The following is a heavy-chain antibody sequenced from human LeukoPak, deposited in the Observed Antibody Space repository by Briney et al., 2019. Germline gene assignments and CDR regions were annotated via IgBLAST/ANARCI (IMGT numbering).Heavy chain of an antibody. CDR3: ARDLPGIAAAGPFGY. Sequence: GGSLRLSCAASGFTFSSYSMNWVRQAPGKGLEWVSSISSSSSYIYYADSVKGRFTISRDNAKNSLYLQMNSLRAEDTAVYYCARDLPGIAAAGPFGYWGQGTLVTVSS. CDR2: ISSSSSYI. J-gene: IGHJ4*02. CDR1: GFTFSSYS. D-gene: IGHD6-13*01. V-gene: IGHV3-21*01.